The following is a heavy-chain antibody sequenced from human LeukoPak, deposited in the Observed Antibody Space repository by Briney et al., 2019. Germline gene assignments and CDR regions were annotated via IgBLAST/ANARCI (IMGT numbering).Heavy chain of an antibody. V-gene: IGHV4-34*01. CDR3: ARSPCEGSSCYYYMDV. J-gene: IGHJ6*03. CDR2: INQSGST. Sequence: SETLSLTCAVYDVSFSGYYWSWIRQPPGKGLEWIGEINQSGSTNYNPSLKSRVTISVDTSKNQFSLKLSSVTAADTAVYYCARSPCEGSSCYYYMDVWGKGTTVTISS. CDR1: DVSFSGYY. D-gene: IGHD6-13*01.